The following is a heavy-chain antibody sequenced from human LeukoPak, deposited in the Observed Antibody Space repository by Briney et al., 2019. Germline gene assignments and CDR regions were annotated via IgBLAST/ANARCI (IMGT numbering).Heavy chain of an antibody. J-gene: IGHJ4*02. CDR3: AKDSGYDILTGYYMYYFDY. Sequence: GGSLRLSCAASGFTFSSYSMNWVRQAPGKGLEWVSSISSSSSYIYYADSVKGRFTISRDNAKNSLYLQMNSLRTEDTALYYCAKDSGYDILTGYYMYYFDYWGQGTLVTVSS. D-gene: IGHD3-9*01. CDR1: GFTFSSYS. CDR2: ISSSSSYI. V-gene: IGHV3-21*04.